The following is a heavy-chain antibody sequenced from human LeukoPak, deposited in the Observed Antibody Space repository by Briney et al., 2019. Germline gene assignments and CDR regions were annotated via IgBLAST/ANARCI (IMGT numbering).Heavy chain of an antibody. J-gene: IGHJ4*02. CDR1: GYSISSGYY. CDR3: ARHDLAAAAGFDY. D-gene: IGHD6-13*01. Sequence: PSETLSLTCTVSGYSISSGYYWGWIRQPPGKGREWIGSIYHSGSTYYNPSLKSRVTISVDTSKNQFSLKPSSVTAADTAVYYCARHDLAAAAGFDYWGQGTLVTVSS. V-gene: IGHV4-38-2*02. CDR2: IYHSGST.